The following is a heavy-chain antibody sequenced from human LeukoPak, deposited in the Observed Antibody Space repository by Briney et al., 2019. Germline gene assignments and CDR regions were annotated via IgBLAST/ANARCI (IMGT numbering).Heavy chain of an antibody. V-gene: IGHV5-51*01. CDR3: ARQDDYGGNFLVY. CDR2: IYPGDSDT. CDR1: GYTFTTYW. Sequence: GESLKISCKGSGYTFTTYWIGWVRQMPGKGLEWMGIIYPGDSDTRYSPSFEGQVTISADKSNSTAYLQWSSLKTSDTAMYYCARQDDYGGNFLVYWGQGTLVTVSS. D-gene: IGHD4-23*01. J-gene: IGHJ4*02.